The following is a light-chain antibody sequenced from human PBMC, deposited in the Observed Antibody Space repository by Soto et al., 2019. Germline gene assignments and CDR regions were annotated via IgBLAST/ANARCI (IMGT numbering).Light chain of an antibody. CDR3: ASYTGSTTRWV. J-gene: IGLJ3*02. Sequence: QSALTQPASVSGSPGQSITVSCTGTASDIGSYDYVSWYQHHPGKAPKLLIYEVTNRPSGVSNRFSGSKSDYTASLTISGLQAEDEGHYYCASYTGSTTRWVFGGGTKPTVL. V-gene: IGLV2-14*01. CDR2: EVT. CDR1: ASDIGSYDY.